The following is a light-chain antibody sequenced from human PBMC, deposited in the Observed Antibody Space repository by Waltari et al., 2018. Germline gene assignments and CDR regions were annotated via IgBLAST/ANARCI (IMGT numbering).Light chain of an antibody. Sequence: QTVVTQEPSFSVSPGGTVTLTCGLSSGSVSTSQYPSWYQQTPGQAPRTLIYRTNTRSSGVPDRFSGSILGNKAALTITGAQADDESYYYCALYMDSGISVFGGGTKLTVL. V-gene: IGLV8-61*01. J-gene: IGLJ3*02. CDR2: RTN. CDR3: ALYMDSGISV. CDR1: SGSVSTSQY.